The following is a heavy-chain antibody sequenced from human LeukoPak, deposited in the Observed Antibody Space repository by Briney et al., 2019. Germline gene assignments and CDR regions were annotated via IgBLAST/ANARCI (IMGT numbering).Heavy chain of an antibody. V-gene: IGHV3-20*04. CDR2: INWNGGST. J-gene: IGHJ3*02. CDR3: ARDRNYGSGNDAFDI. Sequence: PGGSLRLSCAASGFTFDDYGMSWVRQAPGKGLEWVPGINWNGGSTGYADSVKGRFTISRDNAKNSLYLQMNSLRAEDTALYYCARDRNYGSGNDAFDIWGQGTMVTVSS. CDR1: GFTFDDYG. D-gene: IGHD3-10*01.